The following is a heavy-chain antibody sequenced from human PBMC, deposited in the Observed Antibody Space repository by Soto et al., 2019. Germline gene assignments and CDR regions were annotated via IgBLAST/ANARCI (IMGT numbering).Heavy chain of an antibody. CDR2: INPNSGGT. CDR1: RHTLSISD. J-gene: IGHJ6*02. D-gene: IGHD2-2*02. Sequence: SVEIGSTSSRHTLSISDVAVVRKTPGQGLEWMGWINPNSGGTNYAQKFQGRVTMTRDTSISTVYMELSRLTSDDTALYYCARDQCFVVPDAIRNFSGLDGWAQGTTVTVSS. V-gene: IGHV1-2*02. CDR3: ARDQCFVVPDAIRNFSGLDG.